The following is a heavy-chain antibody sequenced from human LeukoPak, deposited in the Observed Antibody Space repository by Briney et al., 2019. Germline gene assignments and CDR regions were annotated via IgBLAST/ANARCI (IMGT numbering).Heavy chain of an antibody. D-gene: IGHD5-18*01. J-gene: IGHJ6*03. V-gene: IGHV4-34*01. CDR1: GGSFSGYY. CDR2: INHSGST. Sequence: SETLSLTCAVYGGSFSGYYWSWIRQPLGKGLEWIGEINHSGSTNYNPSLKSRVTISVDTSKNQFSLKLSSVTAADTAVYYCARGSTGYSYGTSWGAYYYYYMDVWGKGTTVTVSS. CDR3: ARGSTGYSYGTSWGAYYYYYMDV.